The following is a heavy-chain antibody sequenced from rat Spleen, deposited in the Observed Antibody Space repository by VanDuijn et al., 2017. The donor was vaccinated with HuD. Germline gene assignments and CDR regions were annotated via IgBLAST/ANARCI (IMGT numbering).Heavy chain of an antibody. CDR2: IIYDGSST. V-gene: IGHV5-7*01. CDR1: GLSFSNYD. D-gene: IGHD1-11*01. Sequence: EVQLVESGGGLVQPGRSMKLSCAASGLSFSNYDMAWVRQAPKKGLEWVATIIYDGSSTYYRDSVKGRFTISRDNAKSTLYLQMDSLGSEDTATYYCARRHYGYTDYFDYWGQGVMVTVSS. CDR3: ARRHYGYTDYFDY. J-gene: IGHJ2*01.